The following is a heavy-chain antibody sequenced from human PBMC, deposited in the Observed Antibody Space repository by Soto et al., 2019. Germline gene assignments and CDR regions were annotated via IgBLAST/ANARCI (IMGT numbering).Heavy chain of an antibody. Sequence: GSLRLSCAASGFTFSSYGMHWVRQAPGKGLEWVAVISYDGSNKYYADSVKGRFTISRDNSKNTLYLQMNSLRAEDTAVYYCAKDLDIVVVPAASYYGMDVWGQGTTVTVSS. CDR3: AKDLDIVVVPAASYYGMDV. CDR2: ISYDGSNK. V-gene: IGHV3-30*18. J-gene: IGHJ6*02. D-gene: IGHD2-2*03. CDR1: GFTFSSYG.